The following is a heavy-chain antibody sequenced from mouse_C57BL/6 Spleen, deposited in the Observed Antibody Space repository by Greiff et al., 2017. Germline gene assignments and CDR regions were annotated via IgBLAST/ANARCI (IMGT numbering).Heavy chain of an antibody. D-gene: IGHD2-1*01. Sequence: QVQLQQPGAELVRPGSSVKLSCKASGYTFTSYWMHWVKQRPIQGLEWIGNIDPSDSETHYNQKFKDKATLTVDKSSSTSYMQLSSLTSEDSAVYYCAKIYYGNYVVCFDYWGQGTTLTVSS. J-gene: IGHJ2*01. CDR1: GYTFTSYW. V-gene: IGHV1-52*01. CDR3: AKIYYGNYVVCFDY. CDR2: IDPSDSET.